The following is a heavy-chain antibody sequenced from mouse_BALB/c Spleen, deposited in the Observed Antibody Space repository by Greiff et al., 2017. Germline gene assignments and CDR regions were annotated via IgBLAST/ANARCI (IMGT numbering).Heavy chain of an antibody. CDR1: GFTFSSYA. J-gene: IGHJ3*01. V-gene: IGHV5-6-5*01. CDR3: ARRETGPYGNYVPFAY. CDR2: ISSGGST. D-gene: IGHD2-1*01. Sequence: EVKLVESGGGLVKPGGSLKLSCAASGFTFSSYAMSWVRQTPEKRLEWVASISSGGSTYYPDSVKGRFTISRDNARNILYLQMSSLRSEDTAMYYCARRETGPYGNYVPFAYWGQGTLVTVSA.